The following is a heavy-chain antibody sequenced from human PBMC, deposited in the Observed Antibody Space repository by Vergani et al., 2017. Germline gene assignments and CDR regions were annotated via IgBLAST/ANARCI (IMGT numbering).Heavy chain of an antibody. J-gene: IGHJ3*02. CDR3: ARDIVVVVAAEAAFDI. D-gene: IGHD2-15*01. CDR1: GYTFTSYA. V-gene: IGHV7-4-1*02. Sequence: QVQLVQSGSELKKPGASVKVSCKASGYTFTSYAMNWVRQAPGQGLEWFGWINTKTGNPTYAQGFTGRFVFSLDTSVSTAYLQISSLKAEDTAVYYCARDIVVVVAAEAAFDIWGQGTMVTVSS. CDR2: INTKTGNP.